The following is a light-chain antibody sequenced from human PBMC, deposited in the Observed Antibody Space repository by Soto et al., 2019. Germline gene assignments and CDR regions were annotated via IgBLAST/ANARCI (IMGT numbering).Light chain of an antibody. CDR3: IAWDDSLKGPV. Sequence: QSVLTQSPSASGTPGQRVTISCSGSSSNIGRNAVNWYQQVPGTAPKLLIYSHDQRPSGVPDRFSGSKSGTSASLAISGLQSEDEANYYCIAWDDSLKGPVFGGGTKVTVL. V-gene: IGLV1-44*01. J-gene: IGLJ3*02. CDR2: SHD. CDR1: SSNIGRNA.